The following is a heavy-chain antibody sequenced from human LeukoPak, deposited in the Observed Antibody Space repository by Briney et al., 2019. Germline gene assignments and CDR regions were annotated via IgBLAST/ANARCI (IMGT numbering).Heavy chain of an antibody. CDR1: GFTFSSYG. V-gene: IGHV3-30*18. CDR3: AKDGDKDLDH. CDR2: ISYDGSNK. J-gene: IGHJ5*02. Sequence: GGSLRLSCAASGFTFSSYGMPWVRQAPGKGLEWVAVISYDGSNKYYADSVKGRFTISRDNSKNTLYLQMNSLRAEDTAVYYCAKDGDKDLDHWGQGTLVTVSS. D-gene: IGHD2-15*01.